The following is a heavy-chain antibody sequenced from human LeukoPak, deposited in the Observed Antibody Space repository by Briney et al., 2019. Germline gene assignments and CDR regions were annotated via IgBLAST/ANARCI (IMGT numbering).Heavy chain of an antibody. J-gene: IGHJ6*02. V-gene: IGHV3-30*04. CDR1: GFTFSSYA. CDR3: ARDAGSGSYYNWYYYYGMDV. CDR2: ISYDGSNK. D-gene: IGHD3-10*01. Sequence: SGGSLRLSCAASGFTFSSYAMHWVRQAPGKGLEWVAVISYDGSNKYYADSVKGRFTISRDNSKNTLYLQMNSLRAEDTAVYYCARDAGSGSYYNWYYYYGMDVWGQGTTVTVSS.